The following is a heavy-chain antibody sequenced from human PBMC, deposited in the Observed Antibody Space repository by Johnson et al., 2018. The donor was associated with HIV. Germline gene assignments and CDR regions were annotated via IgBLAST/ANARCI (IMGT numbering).Heavy chain of an antibody. CDR3: ATLNGHAFDI. V-gene: IGHV3-7*03. J-gene: IGHJ3*02. CDR1: GFTLRSYA. CDR2: IKQDGGEK. Sequence: VQLVESGGGVVQPGRSLRLSCGASGFTLRSYAMHWVRQAPGKGLEWVANIKQDGGEKYYVDSVKGRFTISRDNAKNSLYLQMNSLRAEDTAVYYCATLNGHAFDIWGQGTMVTVSS.